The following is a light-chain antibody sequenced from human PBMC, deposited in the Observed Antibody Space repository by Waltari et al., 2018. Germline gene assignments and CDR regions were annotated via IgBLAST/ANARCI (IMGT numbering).Light chain of an antibody. Sequence: SYELTQPPSVSVSPGQTARITCSGDALSKKYAYWYQQKSGHAPVLVIYEDIKRPTGIPERFSGSSSGTTATLTISGAHVDDEADYYCYSTDFSGHDRVFGGGTKLTIL. V-gene: IGLV3-10*01. J-gene: IGLJ3*02. CDR1: ALSKKY. CDR3: YSTDFSGHDRV. CDR2: EDI.